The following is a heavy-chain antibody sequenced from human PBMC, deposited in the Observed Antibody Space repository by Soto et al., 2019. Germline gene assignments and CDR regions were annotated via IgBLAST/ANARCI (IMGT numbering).Heavy chain of an antibody. CDR1: GLTFSNYA. Sequence: VRLLESGGGLVKPGGSLRLSCATSGLTFSNYAMSWVRQAPDKGLEWVALISYDGSNQYYADSVKGRFTISRDNSKNTLFLQMNSLRADDTAVYYCAKDQASGQGSFDSWGQGTLVTVSS. J-gene: IGHJ4*02. V-gene: IGHV3-30*18. CDR2: ISYDGSNQ. CDR3: AKDQASGQGSFDS.